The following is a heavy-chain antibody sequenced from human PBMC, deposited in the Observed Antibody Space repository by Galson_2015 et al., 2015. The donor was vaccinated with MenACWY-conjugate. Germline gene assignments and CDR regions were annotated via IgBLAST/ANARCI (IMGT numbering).Heavy chain of an antibody. J-gene: IGHJ6*02. CDR2: FDPEDGKT. D-gene: IGHD2-15*01. CDR1: GLSLSDLS. V-gene: IGHV1-24*01. CDR3: AIVRMGYCHGGTCYGLDV. Sequence: SVKVSCKVSGLSLSDLSTHWVRQAPGRGLEWMGGFDPEDGKTIYAETFQGRVTTTEDTSTDTVYMELTSLTSEDTAVYFCAIVRMGYCHGGTCYGLDVWGQGTTVTVSS.